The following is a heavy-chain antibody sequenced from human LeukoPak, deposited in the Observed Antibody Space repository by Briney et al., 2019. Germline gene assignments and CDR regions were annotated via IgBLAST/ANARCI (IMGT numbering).Heavy chain of an antibody. CDR3: ARGALYSSGWSGTHNWFDP. Sequence: PSETLSLTCAVYGGSFSGYYWSWIRQPPGKGLEWIGEINHSGSTNYNPSLKSRVTISVDTSKNQFSLKLGSVTAADTAVYYCARGALYSSGWSGTHNWFDPWGQGTLVTVSS. D-gene: IGHD6-19*01. V-gene: IGHV4-34*01. J-gene: IGHJ5*02. CDR2: INHSGST. CDR1: GGSFSGYY.